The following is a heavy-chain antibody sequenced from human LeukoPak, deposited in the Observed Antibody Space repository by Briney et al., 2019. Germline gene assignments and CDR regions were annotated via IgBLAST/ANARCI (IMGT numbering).Heavy chain of an antibody. Sequence: GGSLRLSCAASGFTFSSYAMHWVRQAPGKGLEWVAVISYDGSNKYYADSVKGRFTISRDNSKNTLYLQMNSLRAEDTAVYYCARDSLMWELIDGGWFDPWGQGTLVTVSS. CDR2: ISYDGSNK. D-gene: IGHD1-26*01. J-gene: IGHJ5*02. V-gene: IGHV3-30-3*01. CDR3: ARDSLMWELIDGGWFDP. CDR1: GFTFSSYA.